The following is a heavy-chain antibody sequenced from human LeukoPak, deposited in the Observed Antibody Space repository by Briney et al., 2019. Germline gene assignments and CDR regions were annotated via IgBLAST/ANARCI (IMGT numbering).Heavy chain of an antibody. CDR3: AKGDYVWGSYRYPFDY. Sequence: GGSLRLSCAASGFTFSSYAMSWVRQAPGKGLEWVSAISGSGGSTYYADSVKGRFTISRDNSKNTLYLQMNSLRAEDTAVYYCAKGDYVWGSYRYPFDYWGQGTLVTVSS. CDR2: ISGSGGST. V-gene: IGHV3-23*01. CDR1: GFTFSSYA. D-gene: IGHD3-16*02. J-gene: IGHJ4*02.